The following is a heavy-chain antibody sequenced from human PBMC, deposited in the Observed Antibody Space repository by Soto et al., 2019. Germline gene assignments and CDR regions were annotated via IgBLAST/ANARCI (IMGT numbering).Heavy chain of an antibody. J-gene: IGHJ6*02. CDR3: AAVSSGWWYYYYGMDV. CDR1: GFTFTSSA. CDR2: IVVGSGNT. V-gene: IGHV1-58*01. Sequence: ASVKVSCKASGFTFTSSAVQWVRQARGQRLEWIGWIVVGSGNTNYAQKFQERVTITRDMSTSTAYMELSSLRSEDTAVYYCAAVSSGWWYYYYGMDVWGQGTTVTVS. D-gene: IGHD6-19*01.